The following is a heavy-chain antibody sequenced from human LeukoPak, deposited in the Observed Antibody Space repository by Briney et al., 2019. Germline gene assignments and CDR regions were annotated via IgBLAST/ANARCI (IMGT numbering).Heavy chain of an antibody. CDR2: INHSGST. Sequence: SSETLSLTCAVYGGSFSGYYWSWIRQPPGKGLEWIGEINHSGSTNYNPSLKSRVTISVDTSKNQFSLKLSSVTAADTAVYYCARGRSRRMLLLWFGELLNDAFDIWGQGTMVTVSS. D-gene: IGHD3-10*01. CDR3: ARGRSRRMLLLWFGELLNDAFDI. V-gene: IGHV4-34*01. J-gene: IGHJ3*02. CDR1: GGSFSGYY.